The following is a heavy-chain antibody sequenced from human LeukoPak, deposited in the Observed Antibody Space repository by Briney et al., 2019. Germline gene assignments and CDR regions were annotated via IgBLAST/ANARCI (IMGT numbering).Heavy chain of an antibody. D-gene: IGHD2-21*02. CDR3: ARGVVVTAKIYYYYYGMDV. CDR1: GFTFSGYA. Sequence: GGSLRLSCAASGFTFSGYAMSWVRQAPGKGLEWVSAISGSGGSTYYADSVKGRFTISRDNSKNTLYLQMNSLRAEDTAVYYCARGVVVTAKIYYYYYGMDVWGQGTTVTVSS. V-gene: IGHV3-23*01. J-gene: IGHJ6*02. CDR2: ISGSGGST.